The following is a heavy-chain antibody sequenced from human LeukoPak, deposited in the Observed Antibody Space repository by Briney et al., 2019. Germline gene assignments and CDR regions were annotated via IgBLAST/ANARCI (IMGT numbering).Heavy chain of an antibody. Sequence: ASVKVSCKASGYTFTGYYMHWVRQAPGQGLEWMGWITPYNGNTDYAQKVQGRVTMTTDTSTSTAYMELGSLRADDTAVYYCARVNGYSSFDYWGQGTLVTVSS. D-gene: IGHD5-24*01. J-gene: IGHJ4*02. CDR1: GYTFTGYY. V-gene: IGHV1-18*04. CDR2: ITPYNGNT. CDR3: ARVNGYSSFDY.